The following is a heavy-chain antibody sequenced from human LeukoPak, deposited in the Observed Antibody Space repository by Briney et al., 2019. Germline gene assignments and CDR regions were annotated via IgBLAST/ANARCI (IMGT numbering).Heavy chain of an antibody. J-gene: IGHJ4*02. Sequence: GSLRLSCAASGFTFSSYWMSWVRQAPGKGLEWIGYIYYSGSTNYNPSLKSRVTISVDTSKNQFSLKLSSVTAADTAVYYCARHEHKRGYSYGHASGYSFDYWGQGTLVTVSS. CDR2: IYYSGST. CDR3: ARHEHKRGYSYGHASGYSFDY. CDR1: GFTFSSYW. D-gene: IGHD5-18*01. V-gene: IGHV4-59*08.